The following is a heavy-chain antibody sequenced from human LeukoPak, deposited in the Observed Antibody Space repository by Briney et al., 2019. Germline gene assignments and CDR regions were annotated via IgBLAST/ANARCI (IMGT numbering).Heavy chain of an antibody. CDR1: GFIFSSYA. CDR2: ISGSGGST. V-gene: IGHV3-23*01. CDR3: ARDRLTYCGGDCGLDY. D-gene: IGHD2-21*02. J-gene: IGHJ4*02. Sequence: QTGGSLRLSCAASGFIFSSYAMSWVRQAPGKGLEWVSTISGSGGSTYYADSVKGRFTISRDNSKNTLYLQMNSLRAEDTAVYYCARDRLTYCGGDCGLDYWGQGALVTVSS.